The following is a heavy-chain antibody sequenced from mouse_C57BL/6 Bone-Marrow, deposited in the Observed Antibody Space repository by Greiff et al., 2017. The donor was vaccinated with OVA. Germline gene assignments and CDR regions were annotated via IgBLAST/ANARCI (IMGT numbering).Heavy chain of an antibody. J-gene: IGHJ3*01. Sequence: QVQLQQPGAELVKPGASVKLSCKASGYTFTSYWMQWVKQRPGQGLVWIGEIDPSDSYTNYNQKFKGKATLTVDTSSSTAYMQLSSLTSEDSAVYYCASNYEAYWGQGTLVTVSA. V-gene: IGHV1-50*01. CDR3: ASNYEAY. CDR1: GYTFTSYW. CDR2: IDPSDSYT. D-gene: IGHD2-1*01.